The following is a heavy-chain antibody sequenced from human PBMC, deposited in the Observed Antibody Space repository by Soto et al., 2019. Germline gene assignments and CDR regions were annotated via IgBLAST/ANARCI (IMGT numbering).Heavy chain of an antibody. CDR1: GFTFSDYS. V-gene: IGHV3-21*01. J-gene: IGHJ4*02. CDR2: IISHSGYI. D-gene: IGHD2-2*02. Sequence: PGGSLRLSCAASGFTFSDYSMTWVRQAPGKGLQWVSYIISHSGYIYYADSVKGRFTISRDNAKNSLHLQMNSLRADDTAVYYCARVRYCSSSSCYNLVGDFDHWGQGTLVTVS. CDR3: ARVRYCSSSSCYNLVGDFDH.